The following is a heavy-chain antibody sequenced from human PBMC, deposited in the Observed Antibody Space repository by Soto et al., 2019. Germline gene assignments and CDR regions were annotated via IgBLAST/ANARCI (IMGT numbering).Heavy chain of an antibody. CDR1: GFTFSSYA. CDR3: VNGGTRGVSGNEY. J-gene: IGHJ4*02. Sequence: EVQLLESGGGLVQPGGSLRLSCAASGFTFSSYAMTWVRQAPGKGLEWVALILGGSGKTYYADSVKGRFTFSRDNSKNTLYLRMNSLSNDFSSLYYCVNGGTRGVSGNEYWGQGTLVTVSS. D-gene: IGHD3-16*01. V-gene: IGHV3-23*01. CDR2: ILGGSGKT.